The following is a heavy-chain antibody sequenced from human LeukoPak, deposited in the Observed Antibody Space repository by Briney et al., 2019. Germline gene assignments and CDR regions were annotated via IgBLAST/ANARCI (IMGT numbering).Heavy chain of an antibody. V-gene: IGHV4-34*01. D-gene: IGHD4-17*01. J-gene: IGHJ4*02. Sequence: PSETLSLACAVYGGSLSGYYWSWIRQPPGKGLEWIGEINHSGSTNYNPSLKSRVTISVDTSKNQFSLKLSSVTAADTAVYYCARIDYGDYHFDYWGQGTLVTVSS. CDR1: GGSLSGYY. CDR3: ARIDYGDYHFDY. CDR2: INHSGST.